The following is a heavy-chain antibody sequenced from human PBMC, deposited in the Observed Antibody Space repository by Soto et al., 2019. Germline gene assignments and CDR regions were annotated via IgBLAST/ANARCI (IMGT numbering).Heavy chain of an antibody. CDR2: VSSDGGRR. Sequence: GGSLRLSCEASGFIFHNFGLHWVRQAPGKGLQWLGVVSSDGGRRYYADSVRGRLNISRDNPKNTLYLKLDRLSADDTAVYYCAKSWNIDFSATWYPPDYWGQGNLVTVSS. J-gene: IGHJ4*02. CDR3: AKSWNIDFSATWYPPDY. D-gene: IGHD1-1*01. V-gene: IGHV3-30*18. CDR1: GFIFHNFG.